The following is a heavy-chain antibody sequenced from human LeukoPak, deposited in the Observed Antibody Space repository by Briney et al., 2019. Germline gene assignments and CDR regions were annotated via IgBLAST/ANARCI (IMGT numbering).Heavy chain of an antibody. CDR3: AKWPID. V-gene: IGHV4-39*01. CDR2: IYYSGST. Sequence: SETLSLTCTVSGGSISSSNYYWAWIRQPPGKGLECIGSIYYSGSTYYNPSLKSRVTISVDTSKNQFFLKVNFVTAADTAVYYCAKWPIDWGQGTLDTVSS. D-gene: IGHD2-8*01. CDR1: GGSISSSNYY. J-gene: IGHJ4*02.